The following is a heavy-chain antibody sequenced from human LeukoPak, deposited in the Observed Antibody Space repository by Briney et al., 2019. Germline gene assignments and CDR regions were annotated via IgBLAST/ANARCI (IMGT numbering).Heavy chain of an antibody. Sequence: GGSLRLSCTASGFTFGDYTMSWVRQAPGKGLEWVGFIRSKPYGGTTEYAASVKGRFTISRDDSKSIAYLQMNSLKTEDTAVYYCTSAKYCSSTSCYNGGHFDYWGQGTLVTVSS. D-gene: IGHD2-2*02. V-gene: IGHV3-49*04. CDR3: TSAKYCSSTSCYNGGHFDY. J-gene: IGHJ4*02. CDR1: GFTFGDYT. CDR2: IRSKPYGGTT.